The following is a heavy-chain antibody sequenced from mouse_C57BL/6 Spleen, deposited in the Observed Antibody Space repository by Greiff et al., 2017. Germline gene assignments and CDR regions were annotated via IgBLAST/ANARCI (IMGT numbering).Heavy chain of an antibody. J-gene: IGHJ3*01. Sequence: QVQLKQPGAELVGPGSSVKLSCKASGYTFTSYWMHWVKQRPIQGLEWIGNIDPSDSETHYNQKFKDKATLTVDKSSSTAYMQLSSLTSEDSAVYYCARGGSSSWFAYWGQGTLVTVSA. CDR2: IDPSDSET. D-gene: IGHD1-1*02. CDR1: GYTFTSYW. CDR3: ARGGSSSWFAY. V-gene: IGHV1-52*01.